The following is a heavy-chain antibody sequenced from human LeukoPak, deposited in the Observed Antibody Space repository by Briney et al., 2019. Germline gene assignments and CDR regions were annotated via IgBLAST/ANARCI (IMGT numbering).Heavy chain of an antibody. Sequence: PGGSLRLSCAASGFTFSSYSMNWVRQAPGKGLEWVANIKQDGSEKYYVDSVKGRFTISRDNAKNSLYLQMNSLRAEDTAVYYCARDLRQWLVLDAFDIWGQGTMVTVSS. J-gene: IGHJ3*02. V-gene: IGHV3-7*01. CDR2: IKQDGSEK. CDR3: ARDLRQWLVLDAFDI. D-gene: IGHD6-19*01. CDR1: GFTFSSYS.